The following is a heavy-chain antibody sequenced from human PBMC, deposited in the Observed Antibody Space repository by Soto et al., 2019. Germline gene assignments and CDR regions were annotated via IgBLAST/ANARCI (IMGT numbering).Heavy chain of an antibody. V-gene: IGHV3-21*01. Sequence: GGSLRLSCAASGFIFSSYAMNWVRQAPGKGLEWVSSISSSSSYIYYADSVKGRFTISRDNAKNSLYLQMNSLRAEDTAVYYCARDKTLAAFDIWGQGTMVTVSS. CDR2: ISSSSSYI. CDR3: ARDKTLAAFDI. J-gene: IGHJ3*02. CDR1: GFIFSSYA.